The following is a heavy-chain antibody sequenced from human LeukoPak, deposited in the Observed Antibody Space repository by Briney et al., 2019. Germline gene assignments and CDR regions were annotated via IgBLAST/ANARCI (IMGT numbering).Heavy chain of an antibody. CDR1: GFTFSSYA. D-gene: IGHD2-21*02. V-gene: IGHV3-23*01. CDR3: AKIEAYCGGDCYSYFDY. CDR2: INNSGGNT. Sequence: GGSLRLSCAASGFTFSSYAMNWVRQAPGKGLEWVSAINNSGGNTYYADSVRGRFTISRDNSKNTLYLQMNSLRAEDTAVYYCAKIEAYCGGDCYSYFDYWGQGTLVTVSS. J-gene: IGHJ4*02.